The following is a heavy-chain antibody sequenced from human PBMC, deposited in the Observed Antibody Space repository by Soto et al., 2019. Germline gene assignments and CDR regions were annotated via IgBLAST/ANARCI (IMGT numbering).Heavy chain of an antibody. CDR3: ARVNNRKFYYYMDV. CDR1: GFTFPDYA. J-gene: IGHJ6*03. V-gene: IGHV3-23*01. Sequence: EVRLLETGGGLVQPGGSLRLSCAASGFTFPDYAITWVRQAPGKGLERVSGITGSGATPYYADSVKGRFTISRDNFKNTVSLQMNSLRAEDTAQYHCARVNNRKFYYYMDVWGKGTTVTVSS. D-gene: IGHD1-1*01. CDR2: ITGSGATP.